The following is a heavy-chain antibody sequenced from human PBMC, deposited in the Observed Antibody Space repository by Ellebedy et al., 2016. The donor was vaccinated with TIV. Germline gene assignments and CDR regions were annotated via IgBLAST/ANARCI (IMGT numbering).Heavy chain of an antibody. CDR1: GFTFSSYD. J-gene: IGHJ4*02. Sequence: GGSLRLSXAASGFTFSSYDMHWVRQATGKGLEWVSAIGTAGDTYYPGSVKGRFTISRDNSKNTLYLQMSSLRAEDTAVYYCARAMSTMADFDFWGQGTLVTVSS. CDR2: IGTAGDT. V-gene: IGHV3-13*01. D-gene: IGHD1-1*01. CDR3: ARAMSTMADFDF.